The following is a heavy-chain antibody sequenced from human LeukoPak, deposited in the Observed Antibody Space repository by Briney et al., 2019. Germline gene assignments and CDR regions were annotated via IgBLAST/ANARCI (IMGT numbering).Heavy chain of an antibody. CDR2: IYYSGST. Sequence: SETLSLTCTVSGGSISSYYWSWIRQPPGKGLEWIGYIYYSGSTNYNPSLKSRVTISVDTSKNQFSLKLSSVTAADTAVYYCARDRGYYYDSSGPVHYYYGMDVWGQGTTVTVSS. CDR1: GGSISSYY. J-gene: IGHJ6*02. CDR3: ARDRGYYYDSSGPVHYYYGMDV. V-gene: IGHV4-59*01. D-gene: IGHD3-22*01.